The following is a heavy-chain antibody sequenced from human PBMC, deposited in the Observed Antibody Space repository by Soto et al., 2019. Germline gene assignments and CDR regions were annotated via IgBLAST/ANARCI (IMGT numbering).Heavy chain of an antibody. CDR2: ISRSGGST. J-gene: IGHJ4*02. V-gene: IGHV3-23*01. D-gene: IGHD3-22*01. Sequence: PGGSLRLSCAASGFTFSSYAMSWVRQAPGKGLEWVSGISRSGGSTSYADSVKGRFTISRDYSKNTLYLQMNSLRAEDTAVYYCAKVDGGITMIVVVYYYFDYWGQGALVTVSS. CDR1: GFTFSSYA. CDR3: AKVDGGITMIVVVYYYFDY.